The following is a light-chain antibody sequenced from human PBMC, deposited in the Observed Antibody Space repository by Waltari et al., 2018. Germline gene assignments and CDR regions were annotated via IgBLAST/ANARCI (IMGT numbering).Light chain of an antibody. J-gene: IGLJ1*01. CDR2: DVN. CDR1: RSDIGTYHY. V-gene: IGLV2-14*01. CDR3: CSYTTSSTYV. Sequence: QSALPQPASVSGSPGQSITISCPGTRSDIGTYHYLSWYQRYQGKATKLMIYDVNKRPSGVSDLFSGSKSVNTASLTISGLQAEDEADYYCCSYTTSSTYVFGTGTQVTVL.